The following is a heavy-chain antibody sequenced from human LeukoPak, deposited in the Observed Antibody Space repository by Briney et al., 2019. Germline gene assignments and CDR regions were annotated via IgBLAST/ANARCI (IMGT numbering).Heavy chain of an antibody. CDR3: ARGWVAAAAPLDY. J-gene: IGHJ4*02. V-gene: IGHV4-34*01. D-gene: IGHD6-13*01. CDR2: INHSGST. CDR1: GGSFSGYY. Sequence: PSETLSLTCAVYGGSFSGYYWSWIRQPPGKGLEWIGEINHSGSTNYNPSLKSRVTISVDTSKNQFSLKLSSVTAADTAVYYCARGWVAAAAPLDYWGQGTLVTVPS.